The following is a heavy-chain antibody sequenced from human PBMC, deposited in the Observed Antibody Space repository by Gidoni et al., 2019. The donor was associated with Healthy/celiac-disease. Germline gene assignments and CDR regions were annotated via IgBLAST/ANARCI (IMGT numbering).Heavy chain of an antibody. V-gene: IGHV1-3*01. CDR2: INAGNGNT. J-gene: IGHJ6*02. D-gene: IGHD3-10*01. CDR3: ARERPDYYGSGSYPYYYYGMDV. CDR1: GYTFTSHA. Sequence: QVQLVQSGAEVKKPGASVTVSCKAYGYTFTSHAMHWVRQAPGQRLEWMGWINAGNGNTKYSQKFQGRVTITRDTSASTAYMELSSLRSEDTAVYYCARERPDYYGSGSYPYYYYGMDVWGQGTTVTVSS.